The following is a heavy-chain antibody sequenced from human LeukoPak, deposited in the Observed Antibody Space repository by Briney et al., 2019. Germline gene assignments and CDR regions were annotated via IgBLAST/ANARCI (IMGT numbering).Heavy chain of an antibody. CDR2: INPNSGGT. J-gene: IGHJ6*03. D-gene: IGHD3-3*01. CDR3: ARSLFRFLEWSYRSYYYYYMDV. CDR1: GYTFTGYY. Sequence: ASVKVSCKASGYTFTGYYMHWVRQAPGQGLERMGWINPNSGGTNYAQKFQGRVTMTRDTSISTAYMELSSLRSEDTAVYFCARSLFRFLEWSYRSYYYYYMDVWGKGTTVTVSS. V-gene: IGHV1-2*02.